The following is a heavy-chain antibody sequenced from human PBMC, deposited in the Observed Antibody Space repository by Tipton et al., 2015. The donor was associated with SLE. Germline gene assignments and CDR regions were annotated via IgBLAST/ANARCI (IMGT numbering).Heavy chain of an antibody. CDR2: VYSKGST. J-gene: IGHJ6*03. Sequence: TLSLTCTVSGDSISSGSYHWSWIRQPAGKGLEYIGRVYSKGSTNYSPSLRSRVTISLDTSKNQFSLTLSSVTAADTAVYYCARDRTTAESYYYSMDVWGKGTTVTISS. D-gene: IGHD1-7*01. CDR3: ARDRTTAESYYYSMDV. V-gene: IGHV4-61*02. CDR1: GDSISSGSYH.